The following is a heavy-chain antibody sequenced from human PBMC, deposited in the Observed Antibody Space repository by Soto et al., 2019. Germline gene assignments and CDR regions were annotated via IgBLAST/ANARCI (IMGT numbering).Heavy chain of an antibody. V-gene: IGHV3-23*01. CDR3: AQDRGWGVVSPSHDY. CDR2: IRATGGQT. J-gene: IGHJ4*02. Sequence: VQLLESGGAMVQPGGSLRLSCAASGFTFRNFVMSWVRQAPGKGLEWVSAIRATGGQTFYADSVKGRFTISRDNSKNMLYLQINSLRDEDTALYFCAQDRGWGVVSPSHDYWGQGTLVTVSS. CDR1: GFTFRNFV. D-gene: IGHD2-21*01.